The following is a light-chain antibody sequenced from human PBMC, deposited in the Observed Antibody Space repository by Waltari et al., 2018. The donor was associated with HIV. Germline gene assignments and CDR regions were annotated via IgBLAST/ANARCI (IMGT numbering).Light chain of an antibody. V-gene: IGLV2-8*01. CDR3: SSSRV. CDR2: EVS. J-gene: IGLJ3*02. CDR1: RSAVGGYNY. Sequence: SALTQPPSASGSPGQSVTISCTGTRSAVGGYNYVSWYQQHPGKAPKLMIYEVSKRPSGVPDRFSGSKSGNTASLTVSGLQAEDEADHYCSSSRVFGGGTKLTVL.